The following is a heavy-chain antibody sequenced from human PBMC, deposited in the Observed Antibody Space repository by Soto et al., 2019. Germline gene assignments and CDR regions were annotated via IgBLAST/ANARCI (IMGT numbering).Heavy chain of an antibody. V-gene: IGHV2-5*02. D-gene: IGHD3-16*02. CDR1: GFSLSTSGVG. Sequence: QITLKESGPTLVKPTQTLTLTCTFSGFSLSTSGVGVGWIRQPPGKALEWLALIYWDDDKRYSPSLKSRLTITKDTSKNQVVLTMTNMDPVDTATYYCAHTYYDNVWGSYRPERGVVEYYFDYWGQGTLVTVSS. CDR3: AHTYYDNVWGSYRPERGVVEYYFDY. CDR2: IYWDDDK. J-gene: IGHJ4*02.